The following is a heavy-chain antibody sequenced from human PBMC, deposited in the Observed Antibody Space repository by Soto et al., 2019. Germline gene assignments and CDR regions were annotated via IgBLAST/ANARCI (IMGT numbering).Heavy chain of an antibody. CDR3: ARGCEIEEAVVFDY. D-gene: IGHD2-15*01. Sequence: QVQLQQWGAGLLKPSETLSLTCAVYGGSFSGYYWSWIRQPPGKGLEWIGEINHSGSTNYNPSLKSGVTISVDPSKNQFSRKLSSVTAADTAVYYCARGCEIEEAVVFDYWGQGTLVTVSS. CDR1: GGSFSGYY. CDR2: INHSGST. V-gene: IGHV4-34*01. J-gene: IGHJ4*02.